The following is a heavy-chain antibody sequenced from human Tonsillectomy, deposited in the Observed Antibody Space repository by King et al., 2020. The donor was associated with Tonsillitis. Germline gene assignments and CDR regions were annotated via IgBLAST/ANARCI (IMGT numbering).Heavy chain of an antibody. J-gene: IGHJ4*02. Sequence: VQLVESGGGLVQPGRSLRLPCTASGFTFGDYAMSWVRQAPGKGLEWVGFIRSKTYGGTTEYAASVKGRFTISRDDSKSIAYLQMNSLKTEDTAMYYCTRGSSGWASYFDYWGQGTLVTVSS. CDR1: GFTFGDYA. CDR3: TRGSSGWASYFDY. D-gene: IGHD6-19*01. CDR2: IRSKTYGGTT. V-gene: IGHV3-49*04.